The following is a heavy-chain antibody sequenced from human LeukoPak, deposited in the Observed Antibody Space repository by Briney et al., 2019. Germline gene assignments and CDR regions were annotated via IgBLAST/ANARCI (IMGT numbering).Heavy chain of an antibody. Sequence: ASVKVSCKASGYTFTGYYMHWVRQAPGQGLEWMGWINPNSGGTNYAQKFQGRVTMTRDTSISTAYMELSRLRSDDTAVYYCARDQYDILTGYYRRFDPWGQGTLVTVSS. V-gene: IGHV1-2*02. J-gene: IGHJ5*02. CDR3: ARDQYDILTGYYRRFDP. D-gene: IGHD3-9*01. CDR2: INPNSGGT. CDR1: GYTFTGYY.